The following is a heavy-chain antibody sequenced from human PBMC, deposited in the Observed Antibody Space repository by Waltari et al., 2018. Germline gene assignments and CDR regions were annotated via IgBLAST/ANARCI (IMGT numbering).Heavy chain of an antibody. V-gene: IGHV4-59*01. D-gene: IGHD1-26*01. CDR1: GGSISSYY. Sequence: QVQLQESGPGLVKPSETLSLTCTVSGGSISSYYWSWIRQPPGKGLEWIGYIYYSGSTNYNPSLKSRVTISVDTSKNQFSLKLSSVTAADTAVYYCARDIGTENYHYYGMDVWGQGTTVTVSS. J-gene: IGHJ6*02. CDR2: IYYSGST. CDR3: ARDIGTENYHYYGMDV.